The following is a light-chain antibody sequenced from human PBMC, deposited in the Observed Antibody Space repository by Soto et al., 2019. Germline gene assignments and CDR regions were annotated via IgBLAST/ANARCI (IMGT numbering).Light chain of an antibody. Sequence: DIQMTQSPSTLSASVGDRVTITCRASQSIRVWLAWYQQKAGKAPNLLIYKASRLESGVPSRFSGSGSETEFTLTISGLQPGDSATYYCQQYNSYSPTFGQGTMVDSK. J-gene: IGKJ1*01. CDR2: KAS. CDR1: QSIRVW. CDR3: QQYNSYSPT. V-gene: IGKV1-5*03.